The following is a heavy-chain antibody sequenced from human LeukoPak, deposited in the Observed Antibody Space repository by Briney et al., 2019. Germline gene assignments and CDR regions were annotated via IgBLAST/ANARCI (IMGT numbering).Heavy chain of an antibody. CDR1: GGSISSYY. D-gene: IGHD2/OR15-2a*01. Sequence: SETLSLTCTVSGGSISSYYWSWIRQPPGKGLEWIGYIYYSGSTNYNPSLKSRVTISVDTSKNQFSLKLSSVTAADTAVYYCARAVSGRSNIYYYYYMDVWGKGTTVTVSS. V-gene: IGHV4-59*01. CDR2: IYYSGST. CDR3: ARAVSGRSNIYYYYYMDV. J-gene: IGHJ6*03.